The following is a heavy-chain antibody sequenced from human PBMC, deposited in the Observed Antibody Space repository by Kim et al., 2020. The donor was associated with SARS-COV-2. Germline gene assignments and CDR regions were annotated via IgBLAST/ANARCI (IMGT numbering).Heavy chain of an antibody. J-gene: IGHJ2*01. Sequence: GESLKISCQATGYSFANYWMAWVRQMPGKGLEWIGIIYPGDSDTTYSPSFQGQVTISVDKSISTAYLQWSSLKASDTATYYCARVETGRYWYFDVWGRGTLVTVSS. CDR2: IYPGDSDT. CDR3: ARVETGRYWYFDV. V-gene: IGHV5-51*01. CDR1: GYSFANYW. D-gene: IGHD2-21*02.